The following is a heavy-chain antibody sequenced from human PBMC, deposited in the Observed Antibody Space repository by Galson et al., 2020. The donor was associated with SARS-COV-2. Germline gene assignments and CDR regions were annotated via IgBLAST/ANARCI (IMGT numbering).Heavy chain of an antibody. J-gene: IGHJ6*02. D-gene: IGHD2-8*02. CDR2: IYSSSSTI. Sequence: GGSLRLSCTGSGFIFSSYSMNWVRLAPGKGLEWVSYIYSSSSTIYYADSVKGRFTISRDNAKNSLYLQMNNLRAEDTAIYYCARSRESTVYRSRGSNRGLKTYFYGTDVWGQGTTVTVSS. CDR1: GFIFSSYS. V-gene: IGHV3-48*01. CDR3: ARSRESTVYRSRGSNRGLKTYFYGTDV.